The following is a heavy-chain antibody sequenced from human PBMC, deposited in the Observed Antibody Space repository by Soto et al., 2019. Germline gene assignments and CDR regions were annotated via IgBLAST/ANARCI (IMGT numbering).Heavy chain of an antibody. J-gene: IGHJ4*02. CDR1: GFSFSNYW. V-gene: IGHV3-7*03. D-gene: IGHD3-10*01. CDR3: ASRGSAGINFDS. CDR2: INQDGTGG. Sequence: GGSLRLSCAASGFSFSNYWMSWVRQAPGKGLEWVGNINQDGTGGYYVDSLKGRFTISRDSAKNSLFLQMNNLRAEDTAVYYCASRGSAGINFDSWGQGSLVTVSS.